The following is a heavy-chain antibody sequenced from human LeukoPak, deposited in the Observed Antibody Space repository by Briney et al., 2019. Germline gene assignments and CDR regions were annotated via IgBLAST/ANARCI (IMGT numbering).Heavy chain of an antibody. D-gene: IGHD6-13*01. J-gene: IGHJ4*02. CDR3: ARTSHPHGSSWLFDY. Sequence: SETLSLTGTDSGGSISSYYWRWIRQPPGKGLEWIGYIYFSGSTNYNPSLKSRVTISVDTSRNQFSLQLSSVTAADTAVYYCARTSHPHGSSWLFDYWGQGTLVTVSS. V-gene: IGHV4-59*01. CDR1: GGSISSYY. CDR2: IYFSGST.